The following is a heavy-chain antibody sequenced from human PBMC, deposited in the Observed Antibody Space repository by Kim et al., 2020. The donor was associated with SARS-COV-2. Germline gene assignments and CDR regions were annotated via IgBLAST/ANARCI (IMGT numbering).Heavy chain of an antibody. V-gene: IGHV3-30*18. D-gene: IGHD3-16*01. Sequence: GGSLRLSCAASGFTFSSYGMHWVRQAPGKGLEWVAVISYDGSNKYYADSVKGRFTISRDNSKNTLYLQMNSLRAEDTAVYYCAKSFGDVWGQGTTVTVSS. J-gene: IGHJ6*02. CDR2: ISYDGSNK. CDR1: GFTFSSYG. CDR3: AKSFGDV.